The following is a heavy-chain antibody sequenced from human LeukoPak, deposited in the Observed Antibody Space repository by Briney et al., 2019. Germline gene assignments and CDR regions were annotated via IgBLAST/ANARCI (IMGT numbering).Heavy chain of an antibody. CDR1: GFAFSHYG. CDR3: AKDANFGPYYYYMDV. J-gene: IGHJ6*03. V-gene: IGHV3-30*18. CDR2: ISFDGKNE. Sequence: PGGSLRLSSAAAGFAFSHYGLHWVPQAPGKGLEWVAVISFDGKNENYADSVKGRFTISRDNSKDMLYLQMDSLRAEDTALYYCAKDANFGPYYYYMDVWGKGTTVTVSS. D-gene: IGHD1-1*01.